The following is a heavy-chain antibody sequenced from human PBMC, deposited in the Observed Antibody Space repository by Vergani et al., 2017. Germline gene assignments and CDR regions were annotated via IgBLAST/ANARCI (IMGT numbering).Heavy chain of an antibody. CDR3: AREGYCTNGVCFTLFDV. CDR2: IRPVGIT. D-gene: IGHD2-8*01. J-gene: IGHJ4*02. Sequence: QAQLQQWGAGLLKPSETLSLTCAIYGGSFNDYWWTWIRQPPGKGLEWIGEIRPVGITHYSPSLKSRVNISIDTSMHQSSLNLRSVTAADTAVYYCAREGYCTNGVCFTLFDVWGQGALVTVSS. CDR1: GGSFNDYW. V-gene: IGHV4-34*01.